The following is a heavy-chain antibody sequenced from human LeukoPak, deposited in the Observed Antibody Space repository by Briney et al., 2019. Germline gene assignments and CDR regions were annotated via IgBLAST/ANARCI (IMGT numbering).Heavy chain of an antibody. Sequence: PAGSLRLSCAASGFTFSSYGMHWVRQAPGKGLEWVAVISYDGSNKYYADAVKGRFTISRDNSKNTLYLQMNSLRAEDTAVYYCAKVLVWFVEPASSDYYGMDVWGQGTTVTVSS. CDR2: ISYDGSNK. V-gene: IGHV3-30*18. D-gene: IGHD3-10*01. CDR3: AKVLVWFVEPASSDYYGMDV. CDR1: GFTFSSYG. J-gene: IGHJ6*02.